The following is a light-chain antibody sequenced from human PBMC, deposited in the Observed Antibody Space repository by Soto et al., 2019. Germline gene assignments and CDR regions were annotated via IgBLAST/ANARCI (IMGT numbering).Light chain of an antibody. Sequence: QSVLTQPASMSGSPGQSITISCTGTSSDVGNYNLVSWYQQHPGKAPKLMIYEDTKRPSGVSNRFSGSKSGNTASLTISGLQAEDEADYYCCSYAGSGTLVFGGGTKLTVL. J-gene: IGLJ2*01. CDR3: CSYAGSGTLV. CDR1: SSDVGNYNL. V-gene: IGLV2-23*01. CDR2: EDT.